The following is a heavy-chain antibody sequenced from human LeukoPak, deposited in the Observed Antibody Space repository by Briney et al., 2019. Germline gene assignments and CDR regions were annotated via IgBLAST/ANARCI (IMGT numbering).Heavy chain of an antibody. CDR3: ARLIPSLRSIDY. CDR2: IYYSGST. J-gene: IGHJ4*02. CDR1: GGSISSSSYY. V-gene: IGHV4-39*01. D-gene: IGHD3-16*02. Sequence: SETLSLTCTVSGGSISSSSYYWGWIRQPPGKGLEWIGSIYYSGSTYYNPSLKSRVTISVDTSKNQFSLKLSSVTAAGTAVYYCARLIPSLRSIDYWGQGTLVTVSS.